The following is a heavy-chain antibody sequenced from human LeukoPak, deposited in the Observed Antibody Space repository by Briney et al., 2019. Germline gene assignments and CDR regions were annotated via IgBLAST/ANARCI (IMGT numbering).Heavy chain of an antibody. CDR2: IYYSGST. CDR1: GGSFSGYY. D-gene: IGHD5-18*01. CDR3: ARDPDTAMVTWGGGFDY. Sequence: SETLSLTCAVYGGSFSGYYWSWIRQPPGKGLEWIGYIYYSGSTNYNPSLKSRVTISVDTSKNQFSLKLSSVTAADTAVYYCARDPDTAMVTWGGGFDYWGQGTLVTVSS. V-gene: IGHV4-59*01. J-gene: IGHJ4*02.